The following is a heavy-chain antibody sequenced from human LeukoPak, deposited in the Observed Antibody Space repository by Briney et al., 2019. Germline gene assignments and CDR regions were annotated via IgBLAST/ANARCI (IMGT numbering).Heavy chain of an antibody. D-gene: IGHD6-19*01. CDR1: GFTFNRNA. Sequence: GGSLRLSCAASGFTFNRNAISWVHQAPGKGLEWVSTIGGSGDKTFYADSVKGRFTISRDNSKNMVHLQMNSLTGEDTALYYCVRRGDASSGWGDHDFWGQGALVTVSS. V-gene: IGHV3-23*01. CDR2: IGGSGDKT. CDR3: VRRGDASSGWGDHDF. J-gene: IGHJ4*02.